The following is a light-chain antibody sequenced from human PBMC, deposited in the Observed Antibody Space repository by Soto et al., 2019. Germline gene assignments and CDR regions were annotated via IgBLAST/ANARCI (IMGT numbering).Light chain of an antibody. CDR3: QQYNNWLSWT. CDR1: QSISSK. V-gene: IGKV3-15*01. J-gene: IGKJ1*01. Sequence: EIVMTQSPATLSVSPGERATLSCRASQSISSKLAWYQQKPGQGPRLLIYDASTRATGIPARFSGSGSGTDFTLTISSLQSEDFAVYYCQQYNNWLSWTFGQGTKVEIK. CDR2: DAS.